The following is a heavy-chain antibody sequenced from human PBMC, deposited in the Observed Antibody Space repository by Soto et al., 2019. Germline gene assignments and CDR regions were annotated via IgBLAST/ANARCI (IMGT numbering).Heavy chain of an antibody. Sequence: NPSETLSLTCSVSGASIGSNGYYWGWIRLHQGKGLEWIGYIYDSGSTYYNPSLKSRVTISVDTSRNHFSLKLTSVTAADTAVFYCARQVHNDHRDPNWFDLWGQGSQVSGSS. J-gene: IGHJ5*02. CDR3: ARQVHNDHRDPNWFDL. D-gene: IGHD2-21*02. CDR2: IYDSGST. CDR1: GASIGSNGYY. V-gene: IGHV4-39*01.